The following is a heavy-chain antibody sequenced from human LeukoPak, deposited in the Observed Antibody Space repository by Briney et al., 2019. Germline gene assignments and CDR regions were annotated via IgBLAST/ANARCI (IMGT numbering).Heavy chain of an antibody. CDR1: GYTLTSYG. V-gene: IGHV1-18*01. D-gene: IGHD4-17*01. J-gene: IGHJ4*02. CDR3: ARGAYGDK. Sequence: ASVKVSCEASGYTLTSYGINWMRQAPGQGLEWMGWISTQSGNTNYAQKVQDRLTLTTDRSTNTAYVELRSLRADDTAVYYCARGAYGDKWGQGTLVTVSS. CDR2: ISTQSGNT.